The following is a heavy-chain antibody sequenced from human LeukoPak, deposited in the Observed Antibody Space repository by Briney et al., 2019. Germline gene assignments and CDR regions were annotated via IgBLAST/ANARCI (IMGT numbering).Heavy chain of an antibody. J-gene: IGHJ3*02. D-gene: IGHD1-14*01. V-gene: IGHV3-66*02. Sequence: GGSLRLSCAASGFTVSSNYMSWVRQAPGKGLEWVPVIYSGGSTYYADSVKGRFTISRDNSKNTLYLQMNSLRAEDTAVYYCARETSARYSAFDIWGQGTMVTVSS. CDR3: ARETSARYSAFDI. CDR1: GFTVSSNY. CDR2: IYSGGST.